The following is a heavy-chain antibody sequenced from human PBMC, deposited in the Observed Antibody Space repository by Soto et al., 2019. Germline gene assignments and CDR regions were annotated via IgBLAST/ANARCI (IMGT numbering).Heavy chain of an antibody. CDR2: LSRGGGST. CDR1: GFTFSSHG. D-gene: IGHD5-12*01. Sequence: EAQLLESGGGSVKPGGSLRLSCAASGFTFSSHGMSWIRQAQGKGLEWISGLSRGGGSTYYVDSVKGRFTISRDNAKNTLDVIMKSLRVEDTALYYCSRDGQYRTDGCDIWGQGTMVTVSS. CDR3: SRDGQYRTDGCDI. J-gene: IGHJ3*02. V-gene: IGHV3-23*01.